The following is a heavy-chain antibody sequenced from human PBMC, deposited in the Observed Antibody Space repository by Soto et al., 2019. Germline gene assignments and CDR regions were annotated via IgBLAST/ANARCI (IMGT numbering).Heavy chain of an antibody. CDR2: IYYSGST. CDR1: GGSISSGGYY. CDR3: SRSSTRANYFDY. Sequence: SETLSLTCTVSGGSISSGGYYWSWIRQHPGKGLEWIGYIYYSGSTYYNPSLKSRVTISVDTSKNQFSLKLNSVTAADTAVYYCSRSSTRANYFDYWGKGTLVPVAS. V-gene: IGHV4-31*03. J-gene: IGHJ4*02. D-gene: IGHD2-2*01.